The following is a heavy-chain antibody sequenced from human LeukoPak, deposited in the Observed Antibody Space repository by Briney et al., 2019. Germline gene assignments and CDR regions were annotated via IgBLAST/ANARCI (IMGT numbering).Heavy chain of an antibody. J-gene: IGHJ4*02. CDR3: TRRRARTYFFDY. CDR2: IYTSGST. CDR1: GGSISSYY. Sequence: PTETLSLTCTVSGGSISSYYWSWIRQPPGKGLEWIGYIYTSGSTNYNPSLKSRVTLSVDTSKNQFSLKLSSVTAADTAVYYCTRRRARTYFFDYWGQGTLVTVSS. V-gene: IGHV4-4*09.